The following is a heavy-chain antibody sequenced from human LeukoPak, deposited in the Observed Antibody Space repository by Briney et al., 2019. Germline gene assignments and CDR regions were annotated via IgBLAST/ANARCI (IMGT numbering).Heavy chain of an antibody. D-gene: IGHD6-19*01. CDR1: GFTFSSYG. Sequence: GGSLRLSCAASGFTFSSYGMSWVRQAPGKGLEWVSAMIGSGSSTYYADSVRGRFTISRDNARNTLFLQMNSLRVEDTAVYYCAKDETHSSGWAPFDSWGQGTLVIVSS. CDR3: AKDETHSSGWAPFDS. CDR2: MIGSGSST. J-gene: IGHJ4*02. V-gene: IGHV3-23*01.